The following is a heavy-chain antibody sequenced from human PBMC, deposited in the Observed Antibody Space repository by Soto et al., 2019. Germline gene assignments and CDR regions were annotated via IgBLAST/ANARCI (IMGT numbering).Heavy chain of an antibody. CDR2: IRYDGTNR. CDR1: GLTFSNHG. D-gene: IGHD6-19*01. V-gene: IGHV3-33*08. J-gene: IGHJ4*02. CDR3: GRESSSGRRDRIDY. Sequence: GGSLRLSCAASGLTFSNHGMHWVRQAPGKRLEWITVIRYDGTNRFYADSVKGRFTISRDISENTVFLQMNSLRAEDTAVYYCGRESSSGRRDRIDYWGQGTLVTVSS.